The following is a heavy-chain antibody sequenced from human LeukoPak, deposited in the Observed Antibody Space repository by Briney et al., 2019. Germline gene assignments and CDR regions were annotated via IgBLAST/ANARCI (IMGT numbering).Heavy chain of an antibody. CDR1: GFTFSSYS. CDR2: ISSSSSYI. J-gene: IGHJ4*02. V-gene: IGHV3-21*01. CDR3: AREERRRSSAWQPWGRTELYYFDY. Sequence: PGGSLRLSCASSGFTFSSYSMNWVRQAPGKGLEWVSSISSSSSYIYYADSVKGRFTISRDNAKNSLYLQMNSLRAEDTAVYYCAREERRRSSAWQPWGRTELYYFDYWGQGTLVTVSS. D-gene: IGHD6-19*01.